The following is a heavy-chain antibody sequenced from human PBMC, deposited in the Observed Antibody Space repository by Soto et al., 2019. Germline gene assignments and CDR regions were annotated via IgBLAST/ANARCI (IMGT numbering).Heavy chain of an antibody. Sequence: QAQLVESGGGVVQPGGSLRLSCAASGFTFTNYAFHWVRQAPGKGLEWLAVISFDGDKKYYADSVKGRFIISRDNFKSTLYLQMNSLRGEDPALYFCGSEDDYNYRYFTYGVDVWGQGTTVTVSS. J-gene: IGHJ6*02. V-gene: IGHV3-30-3*01. CDR2: ISFDGDKK. CDR3: GSEDDYNYRYFTYGVDV. CDR1: GFTFTNYA. D-gene: IGHD5-12*01.